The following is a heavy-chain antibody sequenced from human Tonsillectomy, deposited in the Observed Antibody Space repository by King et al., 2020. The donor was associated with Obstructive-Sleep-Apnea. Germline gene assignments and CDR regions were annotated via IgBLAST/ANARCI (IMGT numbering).Heavy chain of an antibody. J-gene: IGHJ4*02. V-gene: IGHV3-7*01. CDR1: GFNFRAYW. CDR3: ARSYSNYFDS. Sequence: VQLVESGGGLVQPGGSLRLSCAASGFNFRAYWMSWVRQTPGKGLEWVANIKEDGSEKFYVESVKGRFTISRDNAKNSVYLQMDSLSADDSGVYYCARSYSNYFDSWGQETLVTVSS. D-gene: IGHD2-15*01. CDR2: IKEDGSEK.